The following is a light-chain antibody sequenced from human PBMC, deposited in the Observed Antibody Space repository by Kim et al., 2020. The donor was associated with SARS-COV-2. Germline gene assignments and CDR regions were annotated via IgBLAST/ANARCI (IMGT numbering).Light chain of an antibody. Sequence: QRVTTSSTGSTSNVGAGYNLHCYQQLPGAAPNRLINYSNKRPSGVPDQCSGSKTGTSASLAITGLQAEDEADYYCQSYDTSLGGYVFGTGTKVTVL. CDR1: TSNVGAGYN. CDR2: YSN. V-gene: IGLV1-40*01. CDR3: QSYDTSLGGYV. J-gene: IGLJ1*01.